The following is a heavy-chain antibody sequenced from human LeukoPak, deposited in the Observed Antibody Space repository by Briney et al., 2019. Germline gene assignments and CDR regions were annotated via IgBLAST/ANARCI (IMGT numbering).Heavy chain of an antibody. J-gene: IGHJ6*02. V-gene: IGHV3-30-3*01. CDR1: GFTFSSYA. CDR3: AGGSGSYYYGMDV. CDR2: ISYDGSNK. Sequence: GGSLRLSCAASGFTFSSYAMHWVRQAPGKGLEWVAVISYDGSNKYYADSVKGRFTISRDNAKNSLYLQMNSLRAEDATVYYCAGGSGSYYYGMDVWGQGTTVTVSS. D-gene: IGHD3-10*01.